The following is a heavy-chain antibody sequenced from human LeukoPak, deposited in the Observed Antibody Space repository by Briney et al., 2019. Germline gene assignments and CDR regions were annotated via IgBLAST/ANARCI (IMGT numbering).Heavy chain of an antibody. CDR3: ARGRWGWPFDY. CDR1: GGSISGYY. Sequence: SETLSLTCTVSGGSISGYYWSWIRQPPGKGLEWIGEINHSGSTNYNPSLKSRVTISVDTSKNQFSLKLSSVTAADTAVYYCARGRWGWPFDYWGQGTLVTVSS. V-gene: IGHV4-34*01. D-gene: IGHD4-23*01. J-gene: IGHJ4*02. CDR2: INHSGST.